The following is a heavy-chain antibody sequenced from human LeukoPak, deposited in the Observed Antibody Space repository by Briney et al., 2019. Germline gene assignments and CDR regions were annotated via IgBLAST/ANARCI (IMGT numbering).Heavy chain of an antibody. CDR3: ARDQCSGGSCYEGAFDY. CDR1: GFTFSDYA. J-gene: IGHJ4*02. V-gene: IGHV3-30*01. Sequence: GKSLRLSCAASGFTFSDYAMHWVRQAPGKGLEWVSLISSGGTYEYYADSVKGRFTISRDNSKNTLYLQLNSLRAEDTAVYYCARDQCSGGSCYEGAFDYWGQGTLVTVSS. D-gene: IGHD2-15*01. CDR2: ISSGGTYE.